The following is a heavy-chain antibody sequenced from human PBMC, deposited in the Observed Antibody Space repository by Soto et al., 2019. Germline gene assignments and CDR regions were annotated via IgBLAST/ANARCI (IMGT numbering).Heavy chain of an antibody. CDR3: ARQIYDSDTGPNFQYYFDS. Sequence: GEALKISCKGSGYSFTSYWISWVRQMPGKGLEWMGRIDPSDSFTNDSPSFRGHVTISATKSITTVFLQWSSLRASDTAMYYCARQIYDSDTGPNFQYYFDSWGQGTPVTVSS. CDR2: IDPSDSFT. D-gene: IGHD3-22*01. J-gene: IGHJ4*02. V-gene: IGHV5-10-1*01. CDR1: GYSFTSYW.